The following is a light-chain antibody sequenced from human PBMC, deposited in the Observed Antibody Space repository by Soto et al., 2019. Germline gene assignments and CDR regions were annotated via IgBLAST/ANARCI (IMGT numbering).Light chain of an antibody. CDR3: QSYDSSLSGSHAV. Sequence: QAVVTQPPSVSGAPGQRVTISCTGSSSNIGAGYDVHWYQQLPGTAPKLPIYGNSNRPSGVPDRFSGSKSGTSASLAITGLQAEDEADYYCQSYDSSLSGSHAVFGGGTQLTVL. V-gene: IGLV1-40*01. CDR1: SSNIGAGYD. J-gene: IGLJ7*01. CDR2: GNS.